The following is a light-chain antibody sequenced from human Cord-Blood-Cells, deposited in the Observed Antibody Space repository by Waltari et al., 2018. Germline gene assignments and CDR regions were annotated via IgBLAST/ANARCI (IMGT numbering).Light chain of an antibody. CDR2: DVS. J-gene: IGLJ2*01. V-gene: IGLV2-11*01. CDR3: CSYAGSYTLV. CDR1: SSDVGGYNY. Sequence: QSALTQPRSVSGSPGQSVTISCTGTSSDVGGYNYVSWYQQHPGKAPKLMIYDVSKLPAGFAVRFSGSKSGNTASLTISGLQAEDEADYYCCSYAGSYTLVFGGGTKLTVL.